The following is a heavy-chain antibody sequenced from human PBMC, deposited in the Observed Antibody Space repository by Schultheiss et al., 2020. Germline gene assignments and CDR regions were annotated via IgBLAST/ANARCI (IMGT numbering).Heavy chain of an antibody. D-gene: IGHD6-19*01. CDR3: AHRRRRSGVWYTFDY. CDR1: GFSLSTSGVA. V-gene: IGHV2-5*02. Sequence: SGPTLVKPTQTLTLTCTFSGFSLSTSGVAVGWIRQPPGKALEWLALIYWDDDTRYSPSLQRRLTITKDTSKNQVVLTMTNMDPVDTATYYCAHRRRRSGVWYTFDYWGQGTLVTVSS. J-gene: IGHJ4*02. CDR2: IYWDDDT.